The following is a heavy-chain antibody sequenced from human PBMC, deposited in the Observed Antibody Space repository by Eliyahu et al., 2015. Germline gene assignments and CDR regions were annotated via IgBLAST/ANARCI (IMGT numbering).Heavy chain of an antibody. J-gene: IGHJ6*02. CDR3: ARGIRITGTKYYYGMDV. Sequence: EVQLVESGGGLVQPGGSLXLSCXAXGFTFXIXEMNWVRQAPGKGREWVSYISSSGSTIYYADSVKGRFTISRDNAKNSLYLQMNSLRAEDTAVYYCARGIRITGTKYYYGMDVWGQGTTVTVSS. CDR2: ISSSGSTI. CDR1: GFTFXIXE. V-gene: IGHV3-48*03. D-gene: IGHD1-7*01.